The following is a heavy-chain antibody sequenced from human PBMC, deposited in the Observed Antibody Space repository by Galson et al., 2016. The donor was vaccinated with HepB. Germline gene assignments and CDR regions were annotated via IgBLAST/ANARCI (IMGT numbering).Heavy chain of an antibody. V-gene: IGHV1-2*04. CDR3: AREFCNRGSCYALFDH. J-gene: IGHJ4*02. Sequence: SVKVSCKASGYTLTGHYIHWVRQAPGQGLEWMGWINPNTGDTNYAQNFQGWVTMTWDTSITTAYMEMSRLRSDHTAVYYCAREFCNRGSCYALFDHWGQGTLVTVSS. CDR2: INPNTGDT. D-gene: IGHD2-15*01. CDR1: GYTLTGHY.